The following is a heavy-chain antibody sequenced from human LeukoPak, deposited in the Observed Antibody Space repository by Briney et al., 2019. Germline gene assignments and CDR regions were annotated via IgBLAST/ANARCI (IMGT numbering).Heavy chain of an antibody. Sequence: GRSLRFSCAASGFTFSSYGMHWVRQAPGKGLEWVAVISYDGSNKYYADSVKGRFTISRDNSKNTLYLQMNSLRAEDTAVYYCAKDSSSWARYYYYNGMDVWGQGTTATVSS. CDR1: GFTFSSYG. CDR2: ISYDGSNK. CDR3: AKDSSSWARYYYYNGMDV. J-gene: IGHJ6*02. D-gene: IGHD6-13*01. V-gene: IGHV3-30*18.